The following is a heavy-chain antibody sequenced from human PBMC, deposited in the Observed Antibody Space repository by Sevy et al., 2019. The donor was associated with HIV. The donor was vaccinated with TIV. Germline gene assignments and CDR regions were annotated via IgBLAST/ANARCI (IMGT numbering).Heavy chain of an antibody. V-gene: IGHV3-23*01. CDR3: AKDGASMVRVVTHYRALDY. J-gene: IGHJ4*02. Sequence: GGSPRLSCAASGFTFSSYAMSWVRQAPGKGLEWVSAISGSGGSTYYADSVKGRFTISRDNAKNTLYLQMNSLRAEDTAVYYCAKDGASMVRVVTHYRALDYWGQGTLVTVSS. CDR2: ISGSGGST. CDR1: GFTFSSYA. D-gene: IGHD3-10*01.